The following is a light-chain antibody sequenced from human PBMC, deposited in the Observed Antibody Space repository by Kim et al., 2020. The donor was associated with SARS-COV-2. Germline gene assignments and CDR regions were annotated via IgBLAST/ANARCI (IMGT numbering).Light chain of an antibody. Sequence: ATLSLYPGERATLSRRASQSGGTYLDWYQQKPGQAPRLLIYDASKRATGIPARFRGSGSGTDFTLTIGTLEPEDFAVYYCQQRSNFGQGTRLEIK. CDR2: DAS. CDR3: QQRSN. V-gene: IGKV3-11*01. CDR1: QSGGTY. J-gene: IGKJ5*01.